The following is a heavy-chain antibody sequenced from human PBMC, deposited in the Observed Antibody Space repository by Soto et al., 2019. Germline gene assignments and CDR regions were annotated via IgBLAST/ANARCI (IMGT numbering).Heavy chain of an antibody. D-gene: IGHD6-13*01. Sequence: QVQLVGSGGGVVQPGRSLRLSCAASGFTFSSYGMHWVRQAPGKGLEWVAVIWYDGSNKYYADSVKGRFTISRDNSKNTLYLQMNSLRAEDTAVYYCARVSYSSSCDYWGQGTLVTVSS. V-gene: IGHV3-33*01. CDR3: ARVSYSSSCDY. CDR2: IWYDGSNK. J-gene: IGHJ4*02. CDR1: GFTFSSYG.